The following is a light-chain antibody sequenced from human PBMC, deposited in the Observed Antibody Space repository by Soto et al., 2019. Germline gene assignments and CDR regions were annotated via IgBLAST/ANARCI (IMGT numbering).Light chain of an antibody. CDR2: AAS. J-gene: IGKJ5*01. CDR1: QSVSSSY. Sequence: EIVLTQSPGTLSLSPGERATLSCRASQSVSSSYLAWYHPKPGQAPRLLIYAASSRATAIPDRFSGSGSGTDFTLAISRLEPEDFAVYYCQPYCSCTITIGRGTRLEIK. CDR3: QPYCSCTIT. V-gene: IGKV3-20*01.